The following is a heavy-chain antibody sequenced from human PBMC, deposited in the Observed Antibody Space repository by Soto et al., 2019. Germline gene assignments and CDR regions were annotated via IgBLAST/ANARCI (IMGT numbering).Heavy chain of an antibody. J-gene: IGHJ4*02. CDR1: GFTFSSYS. V-gene: IGHV3-48*02. CDR3: ARDIHYDGSAYYHALDY. CDR2: INGGSSAI. Sequence: PGGSLRLSCAASGFTFSSYSMNWVRQAPGKGLEWVSYINGGSSAIHYADSVKGRFTISRDNAKNSLYLQMNSPRDEDTAVYYCARDIHYDGSAYYHALDYWGQGALVTVS. D-gene: IGHD3-22*01.